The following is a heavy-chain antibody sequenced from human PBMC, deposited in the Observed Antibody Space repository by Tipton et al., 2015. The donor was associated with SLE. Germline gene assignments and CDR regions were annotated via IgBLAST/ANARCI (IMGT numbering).Heavy chain of an antibody. J-gene: IGHJ2*01. D-gene: IGHD1-14*01. V-gene: IGHV1-69*06. CDR2: IIPTYGTT. Sequence: QLVQSGAEVKKPGSSVKVSCKGSEGTFSRFSISWVRQAPGQGLEWLGGIIPTYGTTNYAKSFQDRVTMTADRSTSTAYMELRSLRPEDTAVYYCARSVYGIWYFDLWGRGTLVTVSS. CDR1: EGTFSRFS. CDR3: ARSVYGIWYFDL.